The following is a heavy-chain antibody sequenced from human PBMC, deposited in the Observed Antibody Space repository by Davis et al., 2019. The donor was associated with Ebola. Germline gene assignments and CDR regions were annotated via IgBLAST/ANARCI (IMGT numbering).Heavy chain of an antibody. Sequence: MPSETLSLTCAVYGGSFSGYYWSWIRQPPGKGLEWIGEINHSGSTNYNPSLKSRVTISVDTSKNQFSLKLGSVTAADTAVYYCARSPGWYQFYYFDYWGQGTLVTVSS. CDR2: INHSGST. J-gene: IGHJ4*02. CDR1: GGSFSGYY. V-gene: IGHV4-34*01. CDR3: ARSPGWYQFYYFDY. D-gene: IGHD2-15*01.